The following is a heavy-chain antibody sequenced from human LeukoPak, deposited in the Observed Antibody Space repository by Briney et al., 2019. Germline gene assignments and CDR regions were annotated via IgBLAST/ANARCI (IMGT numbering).Heavy chain of an antibody. D-gene: IGHD1-26*01. CDR2: ISGSGETT. CDR3: AKDRGMVGASVRAFDY. J-gene: IGHJ4*02. V-gene: IGHV3-23*01. CDR1: GFTSRNHA. Sequence: GGSLRLSCAASGFTSRNHAMNWVRQAPGKGLEWVSVISGSGETTYYADSVKGRFTISRDNSQNTLYLQMGSLRGEDTALYYCAKDRGMVGASVRAFDYWGQGTLVTVSS.